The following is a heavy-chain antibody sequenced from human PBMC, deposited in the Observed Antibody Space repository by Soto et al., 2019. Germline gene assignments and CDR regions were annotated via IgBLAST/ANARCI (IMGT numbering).Heavy chain of an antibody. CDR1: GGSFSGYY. CDR3: ASGVYYYDSSVGY. Sequence: NPSETLSLTCAVYGGSFSGYYWSWIRQPPGKGLEWIGEINHSGSTNYNPSLKSRVTISVDTSKNQFSLKLSSVTAADTAVYYCASGVYYYDSSVGYWGQGTLVTVSS. V-gene: IGHV4-34*01. J-gene: IGHJ4*02. CDR2: INHSGST. D-gene: IGHD3-22*01.